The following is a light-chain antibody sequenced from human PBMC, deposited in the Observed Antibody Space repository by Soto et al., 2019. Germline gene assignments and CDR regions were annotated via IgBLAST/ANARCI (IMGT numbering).Light chain of an antibody. V-gene: IGKV1-39*01. CDR1: QSISSY. CDR3: QQYNSYPRT. Sequence: DIQMTQSPSSLSASVGDRVTITCRASQSISSYLNWYQQKPGKAPKLLIYAASSLQSGVPSRFSGSGSGPDFTLPIRNLQPEDFATYYCQQYNSYPRTLGQGTKVDTK. CDR2: AAS. J-gene: IGKJ1*01.